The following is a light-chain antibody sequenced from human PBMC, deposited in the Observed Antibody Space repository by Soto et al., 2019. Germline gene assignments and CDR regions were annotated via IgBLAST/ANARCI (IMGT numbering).Light chain of an antibody. Sequence: MVLRLSPGTLSLSPGERATLSCRASQSVSNNYLAWYQQKPGQAPRVLIYAASTRATGIPDRFSGSASGTEFTLTISSLHSEDFGVYYCQQYDNWWTFGQGTKVDIK. J-gene: IGKJ1*01. CDR1: QSVSNN. V-gene: IGKV3-15*01. CDR3: QQYDNWWT. CDR2: AAS.